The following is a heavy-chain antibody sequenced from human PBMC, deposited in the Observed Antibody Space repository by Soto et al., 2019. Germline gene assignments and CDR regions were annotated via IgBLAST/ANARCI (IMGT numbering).Heavy chain of an antibody. Sequence: ASVKVSCKASGYTFTSYDINWVRQATGQGLEWMGWMNPNSGNTGYAQKFQGRVTMTRNTSISTAYMELSSLRSEDTAVYYCARGAYYYDSSGYFAIYYFDYWGQGTLVTVSS. CDR3: ARGAYYYDSSGYFAIYYFDY. CDR2: MNPNSGNT. D-gene: IGHD3-22*01. CDR1: GYTFTSYD. J-gene: IGHJ4*02. V-gene: IGHV1-8*01.